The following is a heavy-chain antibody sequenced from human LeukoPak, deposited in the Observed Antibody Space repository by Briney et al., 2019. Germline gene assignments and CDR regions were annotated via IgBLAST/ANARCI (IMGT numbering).Heavy chain of an antibody. Sequence: PGGSLGLSCAASGFTFSSYWMSWVRQAPGKGLEWVANIKQDGSEKYYVDSVKGRFTISRDNAKNSLYLQMNSLRAEDTVVYYCARLSSGWRLSSFDYWGQGTLVTVSS. V-gene: IGHV3-7*01. CDR2: IKQDGSEK. D-gene: IGHD6-19*01. CDR3: ARLSSGWRLSSFDY. J-gene: IGHJ4*02. CDR1: GFTFSSYW.